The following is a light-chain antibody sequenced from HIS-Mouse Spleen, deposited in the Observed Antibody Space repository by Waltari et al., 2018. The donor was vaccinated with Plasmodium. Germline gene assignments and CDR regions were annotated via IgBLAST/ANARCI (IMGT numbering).Light chain of an antibody. CDR1: QCVSSN. V-gene: IGKV3-15*01. Sequence: EIVMTQSPATLSVSPGERATLSCRASQCVSSNLSWYQQKPGQAPMLLIYGASTRATGIPARFSGSGSGTEFTLTISSLQSEDFAVYYCQQYNNWSFTFGPGTKVDIK. J-gene: IGKJ3*01. CDR3: QQYNNWSFT. CDR2: GAS.